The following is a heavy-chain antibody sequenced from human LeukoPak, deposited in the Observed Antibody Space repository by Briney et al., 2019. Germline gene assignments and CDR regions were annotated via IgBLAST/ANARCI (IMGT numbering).Heavy chain of an antibody. CDR1: GGSFSGYY. D-gene: IGHD2-8*01. CDR3: ARGGSIVLMVYAVQNYYYYGMDV. V-gene: IGHV4-31*11. Sequence: PSETLSLTCAVYGGSFSGYYWSWIRQHPGKGLEWIGYIYYSGSTYYNPSLKSRVTISVDTSKNQFSLKLSSVTAADTAVYYCARGGSIVLMVYAVQNYYYYGMDVWGQGTTVTVSS. J-gene: IGHJ6*02. CDR2: IYYSGST.